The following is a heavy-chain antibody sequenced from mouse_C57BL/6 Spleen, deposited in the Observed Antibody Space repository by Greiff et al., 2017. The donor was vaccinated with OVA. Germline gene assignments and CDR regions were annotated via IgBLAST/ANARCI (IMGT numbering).Heavy chain of an antibody. CDR1: GYSFTDYN. V-gene: IGHV1-39*01. J-gene: IGHJ4*01. Sequence: VQLQESGPELVKPGASVKISCKASGYSFTDYNMNWVKQSNGKSLEWIGVINPNYGTTSYNQKFKGKATLTVDQSSSTAYMQLNSLTSEDSAVYYCARCYGSSYVGAMDYWGQGTSVTVSS. D-gene: IGHD1-1*01. CDR2: INPNYGTT. CDR3: ARCYGSSYVGAMDY.